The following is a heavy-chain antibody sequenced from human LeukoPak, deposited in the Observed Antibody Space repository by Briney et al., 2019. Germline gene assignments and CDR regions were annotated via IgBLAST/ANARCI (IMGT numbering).Heavy chain of an antibody. CDR1: GYTFTSYD. CDR3: ARVIFGVVYYFDY. J-gene: IGHJ4*02. D-gene: IGHD3-3*01. V-gene: IGHV1-8*01. CDR2: MNPNSGNT. Sequence: ASVKVSCKASGYTFTSYDINWVRQATGQGLEWMGWMNPNSGNTGYAQKFQGRVTMTRNTSISTAYMELSSLRSEDTAVYYSARVIFGVVYYFDYWGQGTLVTVSS.